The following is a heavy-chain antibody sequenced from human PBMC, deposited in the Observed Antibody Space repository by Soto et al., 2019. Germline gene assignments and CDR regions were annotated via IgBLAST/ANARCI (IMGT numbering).Heavy chain of an antibody. V-gene: IGHV1-18*01. CDR1: GYTFTSYG. Sequence: ASVKVSCKASGYTFTSYGISWVRQAPGQGLEWMGWISAYNGNTNYAQKLQGRVTMTTDTSTSTAYMELRSLRSDDTAVYYCARDSPYLSSSGWKHFAYWGKGTLVTVAS. CDR2: ISAYNGNT. D-gene: IGHD6-19*01. CDR3: ARDSPYLSSSGWKHFAY. J-gene: IGHJ4*02.